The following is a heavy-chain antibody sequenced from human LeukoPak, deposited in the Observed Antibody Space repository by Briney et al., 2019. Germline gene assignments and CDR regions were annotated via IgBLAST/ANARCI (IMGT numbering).Heavy chain of an antibody. J-gene: IGHJ5*02. CDR2: ILYSEST. V-gene: IGHV4-59*01. CDR1: SGSISSYY. CDR3: ARGPIFGIAYNYFDP. Sequence: SETLSLTCTVSSGSISSYYWSWIRQPPGKGLEWIGHILYSESTNYSPSLKSRVTISVDTSKNQFSLKLTSVTAADTAVYYCARGPIFGIAYNYFDPWGQGTQVTVSS. D-gene: IGHD3-3*01.